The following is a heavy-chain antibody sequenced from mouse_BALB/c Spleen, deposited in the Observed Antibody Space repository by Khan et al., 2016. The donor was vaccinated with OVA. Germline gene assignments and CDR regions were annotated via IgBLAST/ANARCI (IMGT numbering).Heavy chain of an antibody. CDR3: TRLAYYYNSEGFAY. V-gene: IGHV5-6*01. J-gene: IGHJ3*01. Sequence: EVMLVESGGDLVKPGGSLKLSCAASGFTFSTYGMSWVRQNPDKRLEWVATISSGGSYTYYVDSVKGRVTISRDKAKNTPELQMSSLKSEDTAMDYCTRLAYYYNSEGFAYWGQGTLVTVSA. CDR1: GFTFSTYG. D-gene: IGHD1-1*02. CDR2: ISSGGSYT.